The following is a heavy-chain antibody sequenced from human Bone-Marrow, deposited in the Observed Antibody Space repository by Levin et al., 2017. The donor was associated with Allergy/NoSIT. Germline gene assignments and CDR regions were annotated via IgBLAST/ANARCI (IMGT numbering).Heavy chain of an antibody. J-gene: IGHJ6*02. CDR1: GFTFSSYA. Sequence: GGSLRLSCAASGFTFSSYAMHWVRQAPGKGLEWVAVISYDGSNKYYADSVKGRFTISRDNSKNTLYLQMNSLRAEDTAVYYCARVSDENYYYYGMDVWGQGTTVTVSS. CDR2: ISYDGSNK. V-gene: IGHV3-30*04. CDR3: ARVSDENYYYYGMDV. D-gene: IGHD2-21*01.